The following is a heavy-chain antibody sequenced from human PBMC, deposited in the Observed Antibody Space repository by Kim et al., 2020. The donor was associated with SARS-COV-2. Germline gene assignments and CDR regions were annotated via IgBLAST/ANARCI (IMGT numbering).Heavy chain of an antibody. CDR1: GFTFSNAW. CDR2: IKSKTDGGTT. J-gene: IGHJ4*02. V-gene: IGHV3-15*01. D-gene: IGHD6-19*01. CDR3: TTDMGGGQWLVRGGY. Sequence: GGSLRLSCAASGFTFSNAWMSWVRQAPGKGLEWVGRIKSKTDGGTTDYAAPVKGRFTISRDDSKNTLYLQMNSLKTEDTAVYYCTTDMGGGQWLVRGGYWGQGTLVTVSS.